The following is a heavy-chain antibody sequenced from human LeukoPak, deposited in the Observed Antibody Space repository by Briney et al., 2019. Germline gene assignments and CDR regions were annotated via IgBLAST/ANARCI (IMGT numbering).Heavy chain of an antibody. CDR1: GYTFTNYE. CDR2: IRGDNGNT. V-gene: IGHV1-18*01. Sequence: ASVKVSCKASGYTFTNYEINWVRQAPGQGLEWMGWIRGDNGNTNYAQKIQGRVTMTTDTSTSTAYLELRSLTSDDTAVYFCAREPRWERPFDFWGQGTLVTVSS. D-gene: IGHD1-26*01. CDR3: AREPRWERPFDF. J-gene: IGHJ4*02.